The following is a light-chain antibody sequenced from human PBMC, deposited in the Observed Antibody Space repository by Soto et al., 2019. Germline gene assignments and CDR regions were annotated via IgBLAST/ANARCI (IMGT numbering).Light chain of an antibody. J-gene: IGKJ5*01. V-gene: IGKV3-15*01. CDR1: QTVSSN. CDR3: QQYNNWPPIT. Sequence: EIVMTQSPATLSVSPGERATLSCRASQTVSSNLAWYQQKACQSPRLLIYGASTRATSIPARFSGSGSGTEFTLTISSLQSQDFAIYYCQQYNNWPPITFGQGTRLEIK. CDR2: GAS.